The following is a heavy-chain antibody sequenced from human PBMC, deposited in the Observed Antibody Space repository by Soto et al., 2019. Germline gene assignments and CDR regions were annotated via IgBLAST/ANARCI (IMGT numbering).Heavy chain of an antibody. CDR2: ISYDGNSK. D-gene: IGHD1-20*01. J-gene: IGHJ5*02. CDR1: GITFSGYG. V-gene: IGHV3-30-3*01. CDR3: QCRVERLTGTAGGDLFDP. Sequence: PGWSLRLSCAASGITFSGYGIHWVRQAPGNGLEWVALISYDGNSKYYADSVKGRFTVSRDNSKNTLYLQMNSLKAEDTAMYYCQCRVERLTGTAGGDLFDPWGHGTQVTVSS.